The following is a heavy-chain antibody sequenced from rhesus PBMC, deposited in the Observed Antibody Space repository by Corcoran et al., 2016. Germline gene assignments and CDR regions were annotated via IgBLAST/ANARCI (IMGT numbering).Heavy chain of an antibody. J-gene: IGHJ4*01. D-gene: IGHD1-44*02. CDR2: IYGSGSST. CDR3: ARGGGGATATGWDS. Sequence: QVQLQESGPGLVKPLETLSLTCAVSGASIHSNYWSWIRPPPGPGLEWTGFIYGSGSSTNYNPSLKGPVTLSVDASKNQFSLKLTSVTAADTAVYYCARGGGGATATGWDSWGQGVLVTVSS. V-gene: IGHV4S11*01. CDR1: GASIHSNY.